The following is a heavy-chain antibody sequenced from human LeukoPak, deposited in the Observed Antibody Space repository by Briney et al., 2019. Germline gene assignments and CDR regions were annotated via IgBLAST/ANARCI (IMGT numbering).Heavy chain of an antibody. CDR1: GFTFSSYA. Sequence: GSLRLSCAASGFTFSSYAMHWVRQAPGKGLEWVAVISYDGSNKYYADSVKGRFTISRDNSKNTLYLQMNSLRAEDTAVYYCAKGSSYYDSSGYGDDFDYWGQGTLVTVSS. CDR2: ISYDGSNK. D-gene: IGHD3-22*01. CDR3: AKGSSYYDSSGYGDDFDY. V-gene: IGHV3-30-3*01. J-gene: IGHJ4*02.